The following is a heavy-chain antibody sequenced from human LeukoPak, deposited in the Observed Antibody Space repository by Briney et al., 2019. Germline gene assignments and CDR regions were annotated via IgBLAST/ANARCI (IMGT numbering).Heavy chain of an antibody. Sequence: ASVKVSCKASGYTFTGYYMHWVRQAPGQGLEWMGWINPNSGGTNYAQKFQGRVTMTRDTSISTAYMELSRLRSDDTAVYYCARNAKRWSGYDNNWFDPWGQGTLVTVSS. J-gene: IGHJ5*02. D-gene: IGHD5-12*01. CDR3: ARNAKRWSGYDNNWFDP. CDR2: INPNSGGT. V-gene: IGHV1-2*02. CDR1: GYTFTGYY.